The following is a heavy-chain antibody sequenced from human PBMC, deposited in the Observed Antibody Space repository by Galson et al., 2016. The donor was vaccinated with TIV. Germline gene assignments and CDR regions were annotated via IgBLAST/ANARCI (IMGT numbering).Heavy chain of an antibody. D-gene: IGHD5-12*01. CDR2: VDPDNGET. J-gene: IGHJ4*02. Sequence: VKVSCKVSGYIFTERFIHWVRQAPGERPEWVGRVDPDNGETLYAEKFQGRVTMAADTSGDTAFMELSNLRSEDPAFFYCTTGGGSSGSYDFDFWGLGTLVTVSS. V-gene: IGHV1-69-2*01. CDR3: TTGGGSSGSYDFDF. CDR1: GYIFTERF.